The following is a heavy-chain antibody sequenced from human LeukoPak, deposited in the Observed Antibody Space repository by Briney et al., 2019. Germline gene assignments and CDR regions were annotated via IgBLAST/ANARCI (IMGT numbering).Heavy chain of an antibody. Sequence: GGSLRLSCAASGFTFNDCAMHWVRQAPGKGLEWVSGISWNSGRIGYADSVKGRFTISRDNAKNSLYLQMNSLTTEDTALYYCAKANLKSYGSGSPFDYWGQGTLVTVTS. V-gene: IGHV3-9*01. CDR1: GFTFNDCA. J-gene: IGHJ4*02. CDR2: ISWNSGRI. D-gene: IGHD6-19*01. CDR3: AKANLKSYGSGSPFDY.